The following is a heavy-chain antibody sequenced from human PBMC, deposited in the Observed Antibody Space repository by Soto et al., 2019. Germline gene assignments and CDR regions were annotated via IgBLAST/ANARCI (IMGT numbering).Heavy chain of an antibody. CDR3: ARDALVGRSRYDNWFDP. CDR2: IYYSGST. CDR1: GGSISSYY. D-gene: IGHD6-13*01. J-gene: IGHJ5*02. Sequence: SETLSLTCTVSGGSISSYYWSWIRQPPGKGLEWIGYIYYSGSTNYNPSLKSRVTISVDTSKNQFSLKVSSVTAADTAVYYCARDALVGRSRYDNWFDPWGPGTLVTVSS. V-gene: IGHV4-59*01.